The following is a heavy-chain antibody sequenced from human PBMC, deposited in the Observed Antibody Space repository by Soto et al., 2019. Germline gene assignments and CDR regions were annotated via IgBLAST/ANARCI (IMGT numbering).Heavy chain of an antibody. J-gene: IGHJ6*02. CDR3: ARDQSPSSGSQGLDV. CDR2: INPNSGGT. V-gene: IGHV1-2*02. D-gene: IGHD5-12*01. CDR1: GYTFTDYY. Sequence: ASVKVSCKASGYTFTDYYMHWVRQAPGQGLEWMGWINPNSGGTNYAQKFQGRVTMTRDTSISTAYMELNRLRSDDTAVYYCARDQSPSSGSQGLDVWGQRPTV.